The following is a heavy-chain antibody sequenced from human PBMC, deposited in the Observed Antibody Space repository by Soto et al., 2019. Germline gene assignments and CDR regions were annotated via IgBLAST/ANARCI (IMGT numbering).Heavy chain of an antibody. Sequence: SVKVSCKTSGFMFTSSAVQWVRQARGQRLEWIGWLVVGSGNTHYAQHFQERVTLTRDMSTGTAYIELSSLRSDDTAVYYCARARDGYNFLYEPTWGQGTLVTVSS. CDR1: GFMFTSSA. J-gene: IGHJ4*02. D-gene: IGHD5-12*01. CDR3: ARARDGYNFLYEPT. V-gene: IGHV1-58*01. CDR2: LVVGSGNT.